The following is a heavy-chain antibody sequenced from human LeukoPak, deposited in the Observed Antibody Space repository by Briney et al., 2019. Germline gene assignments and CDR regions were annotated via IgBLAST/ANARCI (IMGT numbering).Heavy chain of an antibody. J-gene: IGHJ5*02. D-gene: IGHD3-10*01. Sequence: SETLSLTCAVSGYSISSGYYWDWIRQPPGKGLEWIGSIYHSGSTYYNPSLKSRVTISVDTSKNQFSLKLSSVTAADTAVYYCARTGPSHYYGSGTSRFDPWGQGTLVTVSS. CDR1: GYSISSGYY. CDR3: ARTGPSHYYGSGTSRFDP. V-gene: IGHV4-38-2*01. CDR2: IYHSGST.